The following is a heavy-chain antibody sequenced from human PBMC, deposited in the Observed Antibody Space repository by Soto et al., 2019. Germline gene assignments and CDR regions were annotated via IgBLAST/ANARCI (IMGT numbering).Heavy chain of an antibody. CDR3: ARGGLYYYYMDV. Sequence: PEETLSLTCTVSGGSISSYYWSWIRQPPGKGLEWIGYIYYSGSTNYNPSLKSRVTISVDTSKNQFSLKLSSVTAADTAVYYCARGGLYYYYMDVWGKGTTVTVSS. CDR1: GGSISSYY. CDR2: IYYSGST. V-gene: IGHV4-59*01. J-gene: IGHJ6*03.